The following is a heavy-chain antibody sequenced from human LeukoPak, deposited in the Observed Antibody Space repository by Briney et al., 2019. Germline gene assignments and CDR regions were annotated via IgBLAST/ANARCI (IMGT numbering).Heavy chain of an antibody. J-gene: IGHJ4*02. CDR1: GFTFSDYY. D-gene: IGHD3-22*01. V-gene: IGHV3-11*01. Sequence: GGSLRLSCAASGFTFSDYYMSWIRQAPGKGLEWVSYISSSSSTIYYADSVKGRFTISRDNAKNSLYLQMNRLRGEDTAVYYCARERYYDSSGLLGYWGQGTLVTVSS. CDR3: ARERYYDSSGLLGY. CDR2: ISSSSSTI.